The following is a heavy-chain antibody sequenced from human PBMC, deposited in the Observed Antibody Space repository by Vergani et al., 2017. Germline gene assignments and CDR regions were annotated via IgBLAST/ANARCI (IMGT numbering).Heavy chain of an antibody. Sequence: QVQLVESGGGVVQPGRSLRLSCAASGFTFSSYAMHWVRQAPGKGLEWVAVISYDGSNKYYADSVKGRFTISRDNSNNTLYLQMHSLRADDTAVYYCAREQWAVAGNTFDYWGQGTLVTVSS. CDR1: GFTFSSYA. CDR2: ISYDGSNK. D-gene: IGHD6-19*01. CDR3: AREQWAVAGNTFDY. V-gene: IGHV3-30*01. J-gene: IGHJ4*02.